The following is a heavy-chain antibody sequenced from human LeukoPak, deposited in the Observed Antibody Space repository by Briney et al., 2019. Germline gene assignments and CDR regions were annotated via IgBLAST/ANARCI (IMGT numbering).Heavy chain of an antibody. D-gene: IGHD3-16*01. J-gene: IGHJ3*02. CDR1: GGSFSGYY. Sequence: SETLSLTCADYGGSFSGYYWSWIRQPPGKGLEWIGEINHSGSTNYNPSLKSRVTISVDTSKNQFSLKLSSVTAADTAVYYCARHGGIPYDAFDIWGQGTMVTVSS. CDR3: ARHGGIPYDAFDI. CDR2: INHSGST. V-gene: IGHV4-34*01.